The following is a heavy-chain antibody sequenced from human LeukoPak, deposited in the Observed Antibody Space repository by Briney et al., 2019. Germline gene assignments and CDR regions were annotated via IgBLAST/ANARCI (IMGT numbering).Heavy chain of an antibody. V-gene: IGHV3-30-3*01. CDR1: GFTFSNYV. CDR3: AKDLSGSYTLDY. J-gene: IGHJ4*02. Sequence: GGSLRLSCATSGFTFSNYVMHWVRQAPGKGLEWVAAIFLDGNNAHYADSVKGRFTVSRDNSKNTLFLLMNSLRPDESAVFYCAKDLSGSYTLDYWGQGTLVTVSS. CDR2: IFLDGNNA. D-gene: IGHD1-26*01.